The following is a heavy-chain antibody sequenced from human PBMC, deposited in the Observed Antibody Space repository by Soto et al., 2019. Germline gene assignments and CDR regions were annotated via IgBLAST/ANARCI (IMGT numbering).Heavy chain of an antibody. V-gene: IGHV3-23*01. Sequence: EVQLLESGGGLVQPGGSLRLSCAASGFTFSSYAMSSVRQAPGKGLEWVSAISGSGGSTYYADSVKGRFTITRDNSKNTLYLQMNSLRAEDTAVYYCATALRYFALAERGWGQGTLFTVSS. CDR1: GFTFSSYA. D-gene: IGHD3-9*01. CDR2: ISGSGGST. J-gene: IGHJ4*02. CDR3: ATALRYFALAERG.